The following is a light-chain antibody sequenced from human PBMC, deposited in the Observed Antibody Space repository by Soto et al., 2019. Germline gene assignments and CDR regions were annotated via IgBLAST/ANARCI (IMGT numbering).Light chain of an antibody. CDR3: LQRNSYPQT. CDR2: AAS. Sequence: DIQMTQSPSSLSASVGDRVTITCRASQGIRDALGWYQQKPGKAPKRLIYAASSLQSGVPSRFSGSGSGTEFALIISSLQPEDFASYYGLQRNSYPQTFGQGTKVEIK. V-gene: IGKV1-17*01. J-gene: IGKJ1*01. CDR1: QGIRDA.